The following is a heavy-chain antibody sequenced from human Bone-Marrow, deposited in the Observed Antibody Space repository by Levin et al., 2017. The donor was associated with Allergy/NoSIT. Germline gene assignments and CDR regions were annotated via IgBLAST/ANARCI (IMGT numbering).Heavy chain of an antibody. CDR3: ARGYSGSY. CDR2: INAGNGNT. D-gene: IGHD1-26*01. CDR1: GSTFTSYA. J-gene: IGHJ4*02. Sequence: MAGGSLRLSCKASGSTFTSYAMHWVRQAPGQRLEWMGWINAGNGNTKYSQKFQGRVTITRDTAASTAYMELSSLRAEDTAVYYCARGYSGSYWGQGTLVTVAS. V-gene: IGHV1-3*01.